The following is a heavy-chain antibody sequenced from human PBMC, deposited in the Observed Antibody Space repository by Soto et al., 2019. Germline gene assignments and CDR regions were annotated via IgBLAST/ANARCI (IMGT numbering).Heavy chain of an antibody. D-gene: IGHD3-10*01. Sequence: GGSLRLSCAASGFTFSSYGMHWVRQAPGKGLEWVAVISYDGSNKYYADSVKGRFTISRDNSKNTLYLQMNSLRAEDTAVYYCAKEFLWFGEPDRLFDYWGQGTLVTVSS. V-gene: IGHV3-30*18. CDR2: ISYDGSNK. J-gene: IGHJ4*02. CDR3: AKEFLWFGEPDRLFDY. CDR1: GFTFSSYG.